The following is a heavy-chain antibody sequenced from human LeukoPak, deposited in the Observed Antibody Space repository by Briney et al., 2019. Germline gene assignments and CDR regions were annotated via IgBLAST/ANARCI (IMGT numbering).Heavy chain of an antibody. CDR1: GGSFSGYY. V-gene: IGHV4-34*01. CDR2: INHSGST. Sequence: SETVSLTCAVYGGSFSGYYWSWIRQPPGKGLEWIGEINHSGSTNYNPSLKSRVTISVDKSKNQFSLKLSSVTAADTAVYYCARDSSSWYGFDPWGQGTLATVSS. J-gene: IGHJ5*02. CDR3: ARDSSSWYGFDP. D-gene: IGHD6-13*01.